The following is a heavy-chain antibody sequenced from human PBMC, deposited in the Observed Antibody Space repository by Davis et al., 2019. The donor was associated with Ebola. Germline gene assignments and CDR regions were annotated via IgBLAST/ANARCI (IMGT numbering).Heavy chain of an antibody. CDR2: ISAYNGNT. CDR1: GYTFTSYG. D-gene: IGHD3-10*01. Sequence: AASVKVSCKASGYTFTSYGISWVRQAPGQGLEWMGWISAYNGNTNYAQKLQGRVTMTTDTSTSTAYMELRSLRSDDTAVYYCARDPRLYYYGSGSYSESEDYWGQGTLVTVSS. V-gene: IGHV1-18*01. J-gene: IGHJ4*02. CDR3: ARDPRLYYYGSGSYSESEDY.